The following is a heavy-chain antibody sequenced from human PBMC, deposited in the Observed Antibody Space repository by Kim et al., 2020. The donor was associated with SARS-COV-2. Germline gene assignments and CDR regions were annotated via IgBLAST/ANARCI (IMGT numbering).Heavy chain of an antibody. CDR3: ARCHRFGMDV. V-gene: IGHV4-34*01. Sequence: SQTLSLTCAVYGGSFSGYYWSWIRQPPGKGLEWIGEINHSGSTNYNPSLKSRVTISVDTSKNQFSLKLSSVTAADTAVYYCARCHRFGMDVWGQGTTVTV. J-gene: IGHJ6*02. CDR2: INHSGST. CDR1: GGSFSGYY.